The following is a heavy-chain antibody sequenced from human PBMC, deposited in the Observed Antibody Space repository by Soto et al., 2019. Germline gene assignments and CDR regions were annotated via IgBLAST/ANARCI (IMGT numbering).Heavy chain of an antibody. Sequence: QVQLQESGPGLVKPSQTLSLTCTVSGGSISSGGYYWSWIRQHPGKGLEWIGYIYYSGSTYYNPSLQSRVTISVDTSKNQFSLKLSSVTAADTAVYYCARGLEDVVVPAWFDPWGQGTLVTVSS. CDR3: ARGLEDVVVPAWFDP. CDR2: IYYSGST. CDR1: GGSISSGGYY. D-gene: IGHD2-2*01. V-gene: IGHV4-31*03. J-gene: IGHJ5*02.